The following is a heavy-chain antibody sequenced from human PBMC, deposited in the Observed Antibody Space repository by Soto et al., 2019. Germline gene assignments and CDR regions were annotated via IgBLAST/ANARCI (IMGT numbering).Heavy chain of an antibody. CDR3: AHYYGSGRHEYYFDY. CDR2: VRGDNGHT. V-gene: IGHV1-18*01. D-gene: IGHD3-10*01. Sequence: QVQLVQSGAEVKKPGASVKVSCKASGYTFTTHGISWVRQVPGQGLEWMGWVRGDNGHTNYAQSLQGRVTMTTDTSTNTAYMELRSLRSEDTAVYYCAHYYGSGRHEYYFDYWGQGTLVTVSS. CDR1: GYTFTTHG. J-gene: IGHJ4*02.